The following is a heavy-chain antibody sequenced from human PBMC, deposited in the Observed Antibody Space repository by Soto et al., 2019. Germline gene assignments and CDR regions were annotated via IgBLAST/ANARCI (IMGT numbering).Heavy chain of an antibody. CDR1: GGSIGSSSSY. Sequence: SETLSLTCTVSGGSIGSSSSYFFCIRQPPGKGLEWIGTIYSGSTYYNPSLKSRVTISVDTSKNQFSLKLSSVAAADTAIYFCATTRGIAVGGSFDYWGQGTLVTVSS. D-gene: IGHD6-13*01. V-gene: IGHV4-39*01. CDR2: IYSGST. CDR3: ATTRGIAVGGSFDY. J-gene: IGHJ4*02.